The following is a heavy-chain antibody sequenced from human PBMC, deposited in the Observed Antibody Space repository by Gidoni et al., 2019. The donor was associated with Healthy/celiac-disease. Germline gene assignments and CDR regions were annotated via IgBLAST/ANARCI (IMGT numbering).Heavy chain of an antibody. CDR2: ISWNSGSI. D-gene: IGHD6-13*01. CDR1: GFPLDRYA. J-gene: IGHJ6*02. Sequence: VPRVESGGGLVQPGRSLRVSCAPSGFPLDRYAMHWVRQAPGKGLEWVSGISWNSGSIGYADSVKGRFTISRDNAKNSLYLQMNSLRAEDTALYYCAGEQQLAYYYYGMDVWGQGTTVTVSS. V-gene: IGHV3-9*01. CDR3: AGEQQLAYYYYGMDV.